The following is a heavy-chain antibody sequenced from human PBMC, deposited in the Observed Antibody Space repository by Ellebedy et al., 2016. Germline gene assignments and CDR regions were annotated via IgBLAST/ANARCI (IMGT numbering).Heavy chain of an antibody. V-gene: IGHV4-61*01. D-gene: IGHD3-3*01. CDR1: GGSITSGSYY. CDR2: IYYSGTT. J-gene: IGHJ4*02. CDR3: ARDTFGGWSGFDY. Sequence: SETLSLTCTVSGGSITSGSYYWGWIRQSPGKGLEWIGYIYYSGTTNYRPSLRSRVTISVDTSKNPVSLKLSSVTTADTARYYCARDTFGGWSGFDYWGQGSLVTVSS.